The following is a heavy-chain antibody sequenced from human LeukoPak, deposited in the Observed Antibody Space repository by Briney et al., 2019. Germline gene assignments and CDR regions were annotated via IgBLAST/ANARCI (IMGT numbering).Heavy chain of an antibody. D-gene: IGHD6-6*01. V-gene: IGHV1-2*02. CDR2: INPNSGGT. CDR1: GYTFTGYY. Sequence: ASVKVSCKASGYTFTGYYMHWVRQAPGQGLEWMGWINPNSGGTNYAQKFQGGVTMTRDTPISTAYMELSRLRSDDTAVYYCARDLGFAARSDPGYWGQGTLVTVSS. J-gene: IGHJ4*02. CDR3: ARDLGFAARSDPGY.